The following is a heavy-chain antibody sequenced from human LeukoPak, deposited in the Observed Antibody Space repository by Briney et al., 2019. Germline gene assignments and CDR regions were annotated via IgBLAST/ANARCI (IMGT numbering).Heavy chain of an antibody. CDR1: GFTFSSFA. CDR2: ISGSGGTT. CDR3: AKRDF. Sequence: GGSLRLSCGASGFTFSSFAMNWVRQAPGKGLEWVSSISGSGGTTYYAGSVKGRFTISRDNSKNTLFLQMNSLRADDTAIYYCAKRDFWGQGTLVTVSS. V-gene: IGHV3-23*01. J-gene: IGHJ4*02.